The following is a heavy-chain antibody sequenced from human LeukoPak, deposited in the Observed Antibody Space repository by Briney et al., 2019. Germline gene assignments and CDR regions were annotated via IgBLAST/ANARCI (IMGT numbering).Heavy chain of an antibody. D-gene: IGHD6-19*01. J-gene: IGHJ4*02. CDR2: IKQDGSEK. Sequence: SGGSLRLSRADSGFTFSSYWMSWVRQAPGKGLEWVAYIKQDGSEKYYVDSVKGRFTISRDNAKNSLYLQMNSLRVEDTAVYYCARDRGWYDYWGQGTLVTVSS. V-gene: IGHV3-7*03. CDR1: GFTFSSYW. CDR3: ARDRGWYDY.